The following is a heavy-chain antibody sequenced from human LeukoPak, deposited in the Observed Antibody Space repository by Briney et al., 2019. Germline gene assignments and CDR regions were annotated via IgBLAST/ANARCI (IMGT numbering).Heavy chain of an antibody. V-gene: IGHV1-69*06. CDR2: IIPIFGTA. J-gene: IGHJ5*02. CDR1: GGTFSSYA. CDR3: ARNPLDYDSSGYNWFDP. D-gene: IGHD3-22*01. Sequence: PVKVSCKASGGTFSSYAISWVRQAPGQGLEWMGGIIPIFGTANYAQKFQGRVTITADKSTSTAYMELSSLRSEDTAVYYCARNPLDYDSSGYNWFDPWGQGTLVTVSS.